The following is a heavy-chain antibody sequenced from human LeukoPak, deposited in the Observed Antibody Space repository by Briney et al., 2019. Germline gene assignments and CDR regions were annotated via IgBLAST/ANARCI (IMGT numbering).Heavy chain of an antibody. D-gene: IGHD3-10*01. CDR2: INHSGST. J-gene: IGHJ5*02. CDR1: GGSISSRTYY. V-gene: IGHV4-39*01. Sequence: SETLSLTCSVSGGSISSRTYYWGWIRQSPGKGLEWIGEINHSGSTNYNPSLKSRVTISVDTSKNQFSLKLSSVTAADTAVYYCARHPLVRGKRNIVQNWFDPWGQGTLVTVSS. CDR3: ARHPLVRGKRNIVQNWFDP.